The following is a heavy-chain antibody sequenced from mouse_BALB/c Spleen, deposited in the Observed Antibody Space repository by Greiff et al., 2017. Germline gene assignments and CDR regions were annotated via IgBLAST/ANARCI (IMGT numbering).Heavy chain of an antibody. CDR3: AREGD. CDR2: IYPGDGDT. J-gene: IGHJ2*01. CDR1: GYTFTSYW. V-gene: IGHV1-87*01. Sequence: VQLQQSGAELARPGASVKLSCKASGYTFTSYWMQWVKQRPGQGLEWIGAIYPGDGDTRYTQTFKGKATLTADKSSSTAYMQLSSLASEDSAVYYCAREGDWGQGTTLTVSS.